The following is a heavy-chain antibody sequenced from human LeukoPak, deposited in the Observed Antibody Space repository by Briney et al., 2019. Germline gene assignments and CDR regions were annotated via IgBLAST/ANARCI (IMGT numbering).Heavy chain of an antibody. CDR3: ARDNYGGNPVSAFDI. Sequence: SVKVSCKASGYTFTSYDINWVRQATGQGLEWMGRIIPILGIANYAQKFQGRVTITADKSTSTAYMELSSLRSEDTAVYYCARDNYGGNPVSAFDIWGQGAMVTVSS. CDR1: GYTFTSYD. J-gene: IGHJ3*02. V-gene: IGHV1-69*04. CDR2: IIPILGIA. D-gene: IGHD4-17*01.